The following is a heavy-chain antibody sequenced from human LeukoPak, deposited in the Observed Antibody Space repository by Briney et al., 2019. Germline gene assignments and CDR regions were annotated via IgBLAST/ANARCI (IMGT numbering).Heavy chain of an antibody. Sequence: PGGSLRLSCAASGFTVSTNYMTWVRQAPGKGLEWVSVIYSGGGGTTHYADSVKGRFTISRDNSKNTVSLQINSLTAEDTAIYYCARDNGLNWFDPWGQGTLVTVSS. CDR1: GFTVSTNY. CDR2: IYSGGGGTT. V-gene: IGHV3-53*01. CDR3: ARDNGLNWFDP. J-gene: IGHJ5*02.